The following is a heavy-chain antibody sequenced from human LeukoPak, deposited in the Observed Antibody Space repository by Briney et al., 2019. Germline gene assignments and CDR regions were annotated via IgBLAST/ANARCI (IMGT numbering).Heavy chain of an antibody. CDR3: ARDNDMVRGAPSHDCWFDP. CDR2: IYYSGST. D-gene: IGHD3-10*01. CDR1: GGSISSYY. J-gene: IGHJ5*02. V-gene: IGHV4-59*01. Sequence: SETLSLTCTVSGGSISSYYWSWIRQPPGKGLEWIGYIYYSGSTNYNPSLKSRVTISVDTSKNQFSLKLSSVTAADTAVYYCARDNDMVRGAPSHDCWFDPWGQGTLVTVSS.